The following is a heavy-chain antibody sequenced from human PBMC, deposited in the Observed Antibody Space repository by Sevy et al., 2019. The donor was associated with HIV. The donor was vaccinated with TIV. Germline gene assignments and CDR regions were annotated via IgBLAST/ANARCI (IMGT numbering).Heavy chain of an antibody. CDR2: ISGSAHRT. J-gene: IGHJ4*02. Sequence: GGSLRLSCAASGFTFSNYAMSWVRQTPGKGLEWVSAISGSAHRTYYTDSVKGRFTISRDNSKNMLFLQMISLRAEDTAVYYCVKEVSEYSYSDYWGQGTLVTVSS. V-gene: IGHV3-23*01. CDR1: GFTFSNYA. CDR3: VKEVSEYSYSDY. D-gene: IGHD5-18*01.